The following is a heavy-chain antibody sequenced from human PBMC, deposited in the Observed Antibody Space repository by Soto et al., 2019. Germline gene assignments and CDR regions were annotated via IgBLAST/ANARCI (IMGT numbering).Heavy chain of an antibody. D-gene: IGHD1-1*01. CDR3: ATAGNYRFDN. Sequence: GGSLRLSCAASVFPFSSYWLSWVRQAPGKGLEWVANIKQDGSEKYYVDSVKGRFTISRDNAKNSLYLQMNILRVEDTAVYFCATAGNYRFDNWGLGT. J-gene: IGHJ4*02. V-gene: IGHV3-7*01. CDR1: VFPFSSYW. CDR2: IKQDGSEK.